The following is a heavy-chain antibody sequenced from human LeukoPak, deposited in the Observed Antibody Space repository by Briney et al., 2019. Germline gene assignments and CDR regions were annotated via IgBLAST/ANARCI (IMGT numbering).Heavy chain of an antibody. CDR3: AKDLSRGDY. D-gene: IGHD3-16*02. Sequence: GGSLRLSCAASGFTFSSYAMSWVRQAPGKGLEWVAVISYDGSNKYYADSVKGRFTISRDNSKNTLYLQMNSLRAEDTAVYYCAKDLSRGDYWGQGTLVTVSS. CDR1: GFTFSSYA. CDR2: ISYDGSNK. J-gene: IGHJ4*02. V-gene: IGHV3-30*18.